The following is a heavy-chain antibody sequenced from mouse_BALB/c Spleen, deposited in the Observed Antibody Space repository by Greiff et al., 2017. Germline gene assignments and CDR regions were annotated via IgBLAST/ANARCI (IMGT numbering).Heavy chain of an antibody. CDR2: IRSKSNNYAT. CDR1: GFTFNTYA. Sequence: EVKVVESGGGLVQPKGSLKLSCAASGFTFNTYAMNWVRQAPGKGLEWVARIRSKSNNYATYYADSVKDRFTISRDDLQSMLYLQMNNLKTEDTAMYYCVRHGVREAMDYWGQGTSVTVSS. V-gene: IGHV10-1*02. CDR3: VRHGVREAMDY. J-gene: IGHJ4*01. D-gene: IGHD2-14*01.